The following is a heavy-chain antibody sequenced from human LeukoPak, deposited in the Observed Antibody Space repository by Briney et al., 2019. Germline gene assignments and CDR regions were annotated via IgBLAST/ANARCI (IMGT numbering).Heavy chain of an antibody. D-gene: IGHD6-6*01. CDR2: INPYSGAA. CDR3: ARDGPRIAALGEDFDY. V-gene: IGHV1-2*02. CDR1: GYTFTDYF. J-gene: IGHJ4*02. Sequence: GASVKVPCKASGYTFTDYFMHWVRQAPGQGLEWIGWINPYSGAAYYAQKFQGRVTMTSDTSISTAYMELSSLRSEDTAVYYCARDGPRIAALGEDFDYWGQGTLVTVSS.